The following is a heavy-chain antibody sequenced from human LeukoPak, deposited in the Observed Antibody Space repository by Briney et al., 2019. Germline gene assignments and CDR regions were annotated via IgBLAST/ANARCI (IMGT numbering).Heavy chain of an antibody. CDR2: IYYSGST. CDR1: GGSISSSSYY. D-gene: IGHD1-20*01. V-gene: IGHV4-39*01. Sequence: SETLSLTCTVSGGSISSSSYYWGWIRQPPGKGLEWIGSIYYSGSTYYNPSFKSRVTISVDTSKNQFSLKLSSVTAADTAVYYCARYDNWNYYMDVWGKGTTVTVSS. CDR3: ARYDNWNYYMDV. J-gene: IGHJ6*03.